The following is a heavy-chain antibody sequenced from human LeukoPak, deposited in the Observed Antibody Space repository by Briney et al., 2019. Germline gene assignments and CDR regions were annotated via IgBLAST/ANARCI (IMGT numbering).Heavy chain of an antibody. CDR2: IYSGGST. Sequence: GSLRLSCAASGFTVSSNYMSGVRQAPGKGLEWVSVIYSGGSTYYADSVKGRFTISRDNSKNTLYLQMNSLRAEDRAVYYCAKRASGSGTSLYYFDYWGQGTLVTVSP. CDR1: GFTVSSNY. CDR3: AKRASGSGTSLYYFDY. J-gene: IGHJ4*02. V-gene: IGHV3-53*01. D-gene: IGHD3-10*01.